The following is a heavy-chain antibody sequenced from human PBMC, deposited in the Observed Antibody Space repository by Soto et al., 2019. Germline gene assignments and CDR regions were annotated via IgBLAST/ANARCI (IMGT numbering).Heavy chain of an antibody. V-gene: IGHV4-4*02. CDR1: GGSIXSSNW. J-gene: IGHJ5*02. Sequence: SETLSLTCAFSGGSIXSSNWWIWVRQPPGKGLEWIGEIYHSGSTNYNPSLKSRVTISVDKSKNQFSLKLSSVTAADTAVYYCARDYYDFWTPWGFDPWGQGTMVT. CDR2: IYHSGST. D-gene: IGHD3-3*01. CDR3: ARDYYDFWTPWGFDP.